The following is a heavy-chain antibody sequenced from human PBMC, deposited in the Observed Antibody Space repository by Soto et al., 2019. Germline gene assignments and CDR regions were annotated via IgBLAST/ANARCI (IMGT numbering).Heavy chain of an antibody. CDR1: GGTFSSYA. Sequence: SVKVSCKASGGTFSSYAISWVRQAPGQGLEWMGGIIPIFGTANYAQKFQGRVTITADESTSTAYMELSSLRSEDTAVYYCARFYGSGRNYYYGMDVWGQGTTVTVSS. D-gene: IGHD3-10*01. J-gene: IGHJ6*02. CDR2: IIPIFGTA. V-gene: IGHV1-69*13. CDR3: ARFYGSGRNYYYGMDV.